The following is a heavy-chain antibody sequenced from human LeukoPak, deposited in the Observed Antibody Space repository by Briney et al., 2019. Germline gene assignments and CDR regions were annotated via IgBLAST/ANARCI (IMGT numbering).Heavy chain of an antibody. CDR3: AKVSSGWYGPFDY. V-gene: IGHV3-23*01. Sequence: GGSLRLSCAASGFTFSSYAMSWVRQAPGKGLEWVSAISGSGGSTYYADSVKGRCTISRDNSKNTLYLQMNSLRAEDTAVYYCAKVSSGWYGPFDYWGQGTLVTVSS. CDR1: GFTFSSYA. CDR2: ISGSGGST. D-gene: IGHD6-19*01. J-gene: IGHJ4*02.